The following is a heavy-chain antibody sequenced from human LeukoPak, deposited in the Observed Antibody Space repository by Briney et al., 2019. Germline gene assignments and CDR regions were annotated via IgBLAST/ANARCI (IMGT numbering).Heavy chain of an antibody. CDR2: ISYDGSNK. V-gene: IGHV3-30*03. D-gene: IGHD2-2*01. CDR3: AGVVPAGPFDY. Sequence: GGSLRLSCAASGFTFSSYGMHWVRQAPGKGLEWVAVISYDGSNKYYADSVKGRFTISRDNSENTLYLQMNSLRAEDTAVYYCAGVVPAGPFDYWGQGTLVTVSS. CDR1: GFTFSSYG. J-gene: IGHJ4*02.